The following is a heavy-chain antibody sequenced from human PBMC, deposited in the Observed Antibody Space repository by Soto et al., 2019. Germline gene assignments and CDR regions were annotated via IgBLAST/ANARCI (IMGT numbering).Heavy chain of an antibody. Sequence: SVKVSCKASGGTFSSYAISWVRQAPGQGLEWMGGIIPIFGTANYAQKFQGSVTITADESTSTAYMELSSLRSEDTAVYYCARVVRTTANYYYYGMDVSGQGTTVTVSS. CDR2: IIPIFGTA. D-gene: IGHD4-4*01. V-gene: IGHV1-69*13. CDR1: GGTFSSYA. J-gene: IGHJ6*02. CDR3: ARVVRTTANYYYYGMDV.